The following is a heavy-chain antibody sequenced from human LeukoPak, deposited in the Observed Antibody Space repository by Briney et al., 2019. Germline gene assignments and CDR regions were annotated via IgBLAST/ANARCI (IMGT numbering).Heavy chain of an antibody. V-gene: IGHV4-59*01. CDR2: IYYSGST. D-gene: IGHD3-22*01. CDR3: ARGDSSGYYWFDP. J-gene: IGHJ5*02. Sequence: SETLSLTCAVYGGSFSGYYWSWIRQPPGKGLEWIGYIYYSGSTNYNPSLKSRVTISVDTSKNQFSLKLSSVTAADTAVYYCARGDSSGYYWFDPWGQGTLVTVSS. CDR1: GGSFSGYY.